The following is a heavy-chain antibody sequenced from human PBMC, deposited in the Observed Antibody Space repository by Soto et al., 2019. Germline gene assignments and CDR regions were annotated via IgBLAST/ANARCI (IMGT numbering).Heavy chain of an antibody. CDR3: ARGPLGSNWFDP. D-gene: IGHD3-10*01. CDR2: IKQDGSEK. Sequence: GGSLRLSCVASGFTSSSYWMSWVRQAPGKGLEWVANIKQDGSEKYYVDSVKGRFTISRDNAKNSLSLQMNSLRADDTAIYYCARGPLGSNWFDPWGQGTLVTVSS. CDR1: GFTSSSYW. J-gene: IGHJ5*02. V-gene: IGHV3-7*01.